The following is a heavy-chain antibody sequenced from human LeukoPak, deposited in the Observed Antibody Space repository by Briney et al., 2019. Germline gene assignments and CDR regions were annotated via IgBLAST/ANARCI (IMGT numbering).Heavy chain of an antibody. CDR3: AAMDHFDF. Sequence: GGSLTLSRAASGFTFSSSWMAWVRQAPGKGLEWVANIKYDGNEIYYVDSVKGRFTISRDNAKNSLLLEMNSLRADDTAVYYCAAMDHFDFWGQGTLVSVSS. J-gene: IGHJ4*02. V-gene: IGHV3-7*01. D-gene: IGHD5-18*01. CDR1: GFTFSSSW. CDR2: IKYDGNEI.